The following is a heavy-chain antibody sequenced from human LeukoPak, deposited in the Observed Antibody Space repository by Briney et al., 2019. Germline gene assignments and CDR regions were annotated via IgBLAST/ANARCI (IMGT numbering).Heavy chain of an antibody. CDR1: GGTFSSYA. D-gene: IGHD2-2*02. Sequence: SVKVSCKASGGTFSSYAISWVRQAPGQGLEWMGGIIPIFGTANYAQKFQGRVTITADESTSTAYMELSSLRSEDTAVYYCAIPTGYCSSTSCYTPRGRAFDIWGQGTMVTVSS. V-gene: IGHV1-69*01. CDR2: IIPIFGTA. J-gene: IGHJ3*02. CDR3: AIPTGYCSSTSCYTPRGRAFDI.